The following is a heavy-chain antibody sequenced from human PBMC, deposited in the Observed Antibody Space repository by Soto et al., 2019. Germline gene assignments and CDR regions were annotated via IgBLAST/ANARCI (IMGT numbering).Heavy chain of an antibody. J-gene: IGHJ6*02. CDR2: ISGSGGST. CDR3: AKAQGYSYGVYYYGMDV. D-gene: IGHD5-18*01. CDR1: GFTFSSYA. V-gene: IGHV3-23*01. Sequence: PGGSLRLSCAASGFTFSSYAMSWVRQAPGKGLEWVSAISGSGGSTYYADSVKGRFTISRDNSKNTLYLQMNSLRAEDTAVYYCAKAQGYSYGVYYYGMDVWGQGTTVTVSS.